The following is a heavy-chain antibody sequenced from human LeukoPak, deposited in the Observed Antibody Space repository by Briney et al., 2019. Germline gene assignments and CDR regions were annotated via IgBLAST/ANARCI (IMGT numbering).Heavy chain of an antibody. CDR2: IYHSGST. V-gene: IGHV4-30-2*01. Sequence: PSETLSLTCTVSGGSISSGGYYWSWIRQPPGKGLEWIGYIYHSGSTYYNPSLKSRVTISVDRSKNQFSLKLSSVTAADTAVYYCAREVVVIHKEARDDAFDIWGQGTMVTVSS. J-gene: IGHJ3*02. D-gene: IGHD2-2*01. CDR3: AREVVVIHKEARDDAFDI. CDR1: GGSISSGGYY.